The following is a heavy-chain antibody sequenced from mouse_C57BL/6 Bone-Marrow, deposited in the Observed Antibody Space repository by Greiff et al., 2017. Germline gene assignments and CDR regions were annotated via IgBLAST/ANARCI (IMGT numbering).Heavy chain of an antibody. V-gene: IGHV2-2*01. CDR3: ARNKGIYYDYDRKHWYAMDY. CDR1: GFSLTSYG. CDR2: IWSGGST. J-gene: IGHJ4*01. D-gene: IGHD2-4*01. Sequence: QVQLQQSGPGLVQPSQSLSITCTVSGFSLTSYGVHWVRQSPGKGLEWLGVIWSGGSTDYNAAFISRLSISKDNSKSQVFFKMNSLQADDTAIYYCARNKGIYYDYDRKHWYAMDYWGQGTSVTVSS.